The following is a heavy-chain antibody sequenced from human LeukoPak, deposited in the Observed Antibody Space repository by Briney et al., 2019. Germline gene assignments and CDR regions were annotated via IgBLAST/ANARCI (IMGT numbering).Heavy chain of an antibody. D-gene: IGHD3-10*01. V-gene: IGHV3-9*01. CDR3: ATLPLTTVGWYFDY. J-gene: IGHJ4*02. CDR2: ISWNSGSI. CDR1: GFTFDDYA. Sequence: GGSLRLSCAASGFTFDDYAMHWVRQAPGKGLEWVSGISWNSGSIGYADSVKGRFTISRDNSKNTLYLQMNSLRAEDTAVYYCATLPLTTVGWYFDYWGQGTLVTVSS.